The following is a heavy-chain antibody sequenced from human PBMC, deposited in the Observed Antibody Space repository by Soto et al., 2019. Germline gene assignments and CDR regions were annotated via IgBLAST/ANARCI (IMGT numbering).Heavy chain of an antibody. D-gene: IGHD3-22*01. CDR2: ISSSGSTI. V-gene: IGHV3-48*03. CDR1: GFTFSSYE. Sequence: GGSLRLSCAASGFTFSSYEMNWVRQAPGKGLEWVSYISSSGSTIYYADSVKGRFTISRDNAKNSLYLQMNSLRAEDTAVYYCARESYYDSSGYSLVFDYWGQGTLVTVSS. CDR3: ARESYYDSSGYSLVFDY. J-gene: IGHJ4*02.